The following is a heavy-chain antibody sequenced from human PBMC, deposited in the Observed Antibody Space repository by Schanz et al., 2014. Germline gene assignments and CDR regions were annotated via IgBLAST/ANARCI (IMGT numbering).Heavy chain of an antibody. J-gene: IGHJ6*02. CDR1: GFTFISYD. V-gene: IGHV3-7*03. Sequence: AQLVESGGGVVQPGRSLRLSCVASGFTFISYDIHWVRQAPGKGLEWVASIKQEGDEKNYVDSVKGRFTISRDNAKNSLYLQMNSLRVDDTAVYYCARFLARYQYYGVDVWGQGTTVIVSS. CDR2: IKQEGDEK. D-gene: IGHD3-3*01. CDR3: ARFLARYQYYGVDV.